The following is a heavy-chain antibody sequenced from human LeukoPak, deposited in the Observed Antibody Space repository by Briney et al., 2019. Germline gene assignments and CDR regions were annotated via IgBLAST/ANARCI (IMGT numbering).Heavy chain of an antibody. CDR1: GFTFSSYS. V-gene: IGHV3-21*01. CDR3: AGDYYDSSGYSYFDY. D-gene: IGHD3-22*01. J-gene: IGHJ4*02. Sequence: GGSLRLSCAASGFTFSSYSMNWVRQAPGKGLEWVSSISSSSSYIYYADSVKGRFTISRDSAKNSLYLQMNSLRAEDTAVYYCAGDYYDSSGYSYFDYWGQGTLVTVSS. CDR2: ISSSSSYI.